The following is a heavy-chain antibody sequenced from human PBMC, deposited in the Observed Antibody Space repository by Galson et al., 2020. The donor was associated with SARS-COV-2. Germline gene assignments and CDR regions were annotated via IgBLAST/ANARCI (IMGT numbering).Heavy chain of an antibody. J-gene: IGHJ6*02. CDR1: GYTFTGYY. V-gene: IGHV1-2*02. D-gene: IGHD6-13*01. Sequence: ASVTVSCKASGYTFTGYYIHWVRQAPGQGLEWMGWINPDSGGTKYAQKFQGRVSMTRDTSISTGYMELSRLRSDDTAVYYCARARVRAAAGRLNYYYYGMDVWGQGTTVTVSS. CDR3: ARARVRAAAGRLNYYYYGMDV. CDR2: INPDSGGT.